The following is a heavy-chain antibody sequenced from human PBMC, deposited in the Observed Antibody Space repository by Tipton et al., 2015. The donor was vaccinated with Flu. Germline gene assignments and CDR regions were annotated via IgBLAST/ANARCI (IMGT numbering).Heavy chain of an antibody. D-gene: IGHD1-26*01. V-gene: IGHV3-21*01. Sequence: SLRLSCAASGFTFSSYGMNWVRQAPGKGLEWVSSISSSSSYIYYADSVKGRFTISRDNAKNSLYLQMNSLRAEDTAVYYCARDRKEEWELLGVPDYWGQGTLVTVSS. CDR3: ARDRKEEWELLGVPDY. J-gene: IGHJ4*02. CDR1: GFTFSSYG. CDR2: ISSSSSYI.